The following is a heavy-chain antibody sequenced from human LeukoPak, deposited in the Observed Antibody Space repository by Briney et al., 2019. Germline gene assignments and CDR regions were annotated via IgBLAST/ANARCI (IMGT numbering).Heavy chain of an antibody. V-gene: IGHV1-2*02. CDR1: GYSFTDHY. J-gene: IGHJ4*02. CDR2: IHPKTGVT. D-gene: IGHD7-27*01. Sequence: GPVKVSCKASGYSFTDHYLHWLRQAPGQGLEWMAWIHPKTGVTNYAERFQGRLSLTRDTSISTLYMELNSLTSDDTAVYYCARDHNWGSDYWGQGTLVSVSS. CDR3: ARDHNWGSDY.